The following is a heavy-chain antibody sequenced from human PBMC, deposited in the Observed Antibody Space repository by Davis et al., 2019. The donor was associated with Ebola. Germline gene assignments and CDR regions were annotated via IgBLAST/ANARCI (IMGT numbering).Heavy chain of an antibody. CDR1: GYSLTTGG. D-gene: IGHD6-19*01. CDR3: ARGYSSGWYGFDY. Sequence: AASVKVSCKASGYSLTTGGITWVRQAPGQGLEWMGWINPNSGGTNYAQKFQGRVTMTRDTSISTAYMELSRLRSDDTAVYYCARGYSSGWYGFDYWGQGTLVTVSS. J-gene: IGHJ4*02. V-gene: IGHV1-2*02. CDR2: INPNSGGT.